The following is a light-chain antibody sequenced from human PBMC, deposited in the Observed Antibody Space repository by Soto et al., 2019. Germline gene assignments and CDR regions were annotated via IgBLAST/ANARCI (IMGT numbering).Light chain of an antibody. Sequence: EVVLTQSPATLSLSPGERATLSCRASQSVTSYLAWYQQKPGQAPRLLIYDASTRATGIPARFSGSGSGTDFTLTISSLEPEDFALYYCQQRTNWPPMYAFGQGTKLEIK. CDR1: QSVTSY. CDR2: DAS. J-gene: IGKJ2*01. V-gene: IGKV3-11*01. CDR3: QQRTNWPPMYA.